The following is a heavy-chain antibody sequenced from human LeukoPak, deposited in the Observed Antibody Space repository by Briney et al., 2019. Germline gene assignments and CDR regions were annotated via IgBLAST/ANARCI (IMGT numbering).Heavy chain of an antibody. Sequence: GASVKVSCKVSGYTLTELSMHWVRQAPGKGLEWMGGFDPEDGETIYAQKFQGRVTMTEDTSTDTAYMELSSLRSEDTAVYYCATEGFEVVPAAIGAFDIWGQGAMVTVSS. CDR1: GYTLTELS. CDR3: ATEGFEVVPAAIGAFDI. J-gene: IGHJ3*02. CDR2: FDPEDGET. D-gene: IGHD2-2*01. V-gene: IGHV1-24*01.